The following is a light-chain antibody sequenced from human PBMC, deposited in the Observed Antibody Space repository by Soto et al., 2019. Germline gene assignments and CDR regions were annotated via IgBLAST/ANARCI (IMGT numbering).Light chain of an antibody. Sequence: EIVLTQSPGTLSLSPGERATLSCRASQSVSSYLAWYQQKPGQAPRLLIYGASSRATGIPDRFSGSGSGTDFTLTISRLEPEEFAVYYCQQYGSSPRTFGGGTKVQIK. CDR1: QSVSSY. CDR2: GAS. J-gene: IGKJ4*01. CDR3: QQYGSSPRT. V-gene: IGKV3-20*01.